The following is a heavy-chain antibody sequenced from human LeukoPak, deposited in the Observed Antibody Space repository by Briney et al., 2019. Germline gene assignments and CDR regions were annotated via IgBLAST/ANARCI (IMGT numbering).Heavy chain of an antibody. D-gene: IGHD4-17*01. Sequence: PGGSLRLSCAASGFTFSNYVMSWARQAPGKGLEWVSNFSDSGGYTYYADSGKGRFTISRDNSKNTLYLQMNSLRAEDTAVYYCTKGVLGDSVPFIDCWGQGALVTVSS. J-gene: IGHJ4*02. CDR3: TKGVLGDSVPFIDC. CDR2: FSDSGGYT. V-gene: IGHV3-23*01. CDR1: GFTFSNYV.